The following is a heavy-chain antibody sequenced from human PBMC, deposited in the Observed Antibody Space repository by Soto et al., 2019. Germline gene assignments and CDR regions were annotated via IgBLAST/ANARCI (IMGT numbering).Heavy chain of an antibody. CDR3: AITGWRLSDY. CDR1: GITYNNYT. J-gene: IGHJ4*02. Sequence: EVRLVESGGGLVKPGGSLRLSCVASGITYNNYTMNWVRQAPGKGLEWVASLSGRSSYIYYADSLRGRFTFSTDNTKNSRYLKMNNLRAEDTVVYYCAITGWRLSDYWGQGTLVNVSS. CDR2: LSGRSSYI. V-gene: IGHV3-21*02.